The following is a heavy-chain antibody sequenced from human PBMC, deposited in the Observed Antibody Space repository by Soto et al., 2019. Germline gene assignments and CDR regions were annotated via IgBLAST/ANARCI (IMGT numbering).Heavy chain of an antibody. CDR1: GFTFSNYA. D-gene: IGHD2-21*02. J-gene: IGHJ1*01. Sequence: QVQLVESGGGVVQPGRSLRLSCAASGFTFSNYAMHWVRQAPGKGLEWMAVLPYDGDKIRYADSVKGRFTISRDNSKNTLYLQISSLRVEDAAVYYCVTGACGDCWNNDDWGQGTQVSVSS. V-gene: IGHV3-30-3*01. CDR2: LPYDGDKI. CDR3: VTGACGDCWNNDD.